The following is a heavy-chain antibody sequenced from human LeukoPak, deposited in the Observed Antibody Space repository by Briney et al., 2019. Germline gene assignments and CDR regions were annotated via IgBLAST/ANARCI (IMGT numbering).Heavy chain of an antibody. J-gene: IGHJ4*02. CDR2: ISSSGSTI. D-gene: IGHD3-22*01. Sequence: GGSLRLSCAASGFTFSSYEMNWVRQAPEKGLEWVSYISSSGSTIYYADSVKGRFTISRDNAKNSLYLQMNSLRAEDTAVYYCARHADSSGSNWGQGTLVTVSS. CDR3: ARHADSSGSN. V-gene: IGHV3-48*03. CDR1: GFTFSSYE.